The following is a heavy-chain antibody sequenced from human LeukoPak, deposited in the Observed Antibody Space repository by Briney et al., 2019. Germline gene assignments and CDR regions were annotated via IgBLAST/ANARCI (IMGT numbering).Heavy chain of an antibody. V-gene: IGHV3-7*01. D-gene: IGHD3-10*01. Sequence: GGSLRLSCAASGFTFSSYWMSWVRQAPGKGLEWVANIKQDGSEKYYVDSVKGRFTISRDNAKNSLYLQMNSLRAEDTAVYYCAREDYYGSGSYYPLYYYMDVWGKGTTVTISS. CDR2: IKQDGSEK. J-gene: IGHJ6*03. CDR1: GFTFSSYW. CDR3: AREDYYGSGSYYPLYYYMDV.